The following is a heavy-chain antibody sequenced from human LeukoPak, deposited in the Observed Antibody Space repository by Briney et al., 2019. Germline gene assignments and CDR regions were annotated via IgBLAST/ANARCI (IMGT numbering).Heavy chain of an antibody. J-gene: IGHJ4*02. CDR2: IYYSGST. CDR1: GGSISTYY. CDR3: AKGANRLDY. V-gene: IGHV4-59*01. Sequence: SETLSLTCTVSGGSISTYYWSWIRQTPGKGLEWIGFIYYSGSTNYNPSLKSRVTMSVDTSKSQFSLKLTSVTAADTALYYCAKGANRLDYWGQGTLVTVSS. D-gene: IGHD1-14*01.